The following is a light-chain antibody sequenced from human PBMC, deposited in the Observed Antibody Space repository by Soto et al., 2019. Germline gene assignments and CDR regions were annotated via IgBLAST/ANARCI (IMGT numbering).Light chain of an antibody. CDR3: QQRSNWGT. CDR2: GAS. Sequence: EIWMTQSPATLSVSRGEISTLWCRASQSVSSNLAWYQQKPGQAPRLLIYGASTRATGIPARFSGSGSGTDFTLTISSLEPEDFAVYYCQQRSNWGTFGQGTKVDIK. V-gene: IGKV3-15*01. J-gene: IGKJ1*01. CDR1: QSVSSN.